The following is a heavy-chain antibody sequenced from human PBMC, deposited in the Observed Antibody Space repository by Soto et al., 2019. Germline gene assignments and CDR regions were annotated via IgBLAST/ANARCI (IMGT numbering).Heavy chain of an antibody. CDR3: ARDRYYDFWSGYFGGDYYYGMDV. Sequence: PGGSLRLSCAASGFTFSSYSMNWVRQAPGKGLEWVSYISSSSSTIYYADSVKGRFTISRDNAKNSLYLQMNSLRDEDTAVYYCARDRYYDFWSGYFGGDYYYGMDVWGQGTTVTVSS. CDR2: ISSSSSTI. D-gene: IGHD3-3*01. V-gene: IGHV3-48*02. CDR1: GFTFSSYS. J-gene: IGHJ6*02.